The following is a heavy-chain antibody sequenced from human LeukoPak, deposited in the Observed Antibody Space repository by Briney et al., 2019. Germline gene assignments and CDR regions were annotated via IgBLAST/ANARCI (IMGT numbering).Heavy chain of an antibody. D-gene: IGHD2-2*01. CDR3: AKGSVVVPAASEGSFDY. V-gene: IGHV3-23*01. CDR1: GFTFSSYA. J-gene: IGHJ4*02. CDR2: ISGSGGST. Sequence: GGSLRLSCAASGFTFSSYAMSWVRQAPGKGLEWVSAISGSGGSTYYADSVKGRFTISRDNSKNTLYLQMNSLRAEDTAVYYCAKGSVVVPAASEGSFDYWGQGTLVTVSS.